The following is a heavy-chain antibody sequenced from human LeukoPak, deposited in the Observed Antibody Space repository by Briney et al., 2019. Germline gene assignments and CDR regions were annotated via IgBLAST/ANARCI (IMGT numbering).Heavy chain of an antibody. V-gene: IGHV3-30*03. J-gene: IGHJ4*02. CDR3: ARGVTMVRGVILASFDY. Sequence: GGSLRLSCAASGFTFSSYGLHWVRQAPGKGLEWVAVISYDGSNKYYADSVKGRFTISRDNSKNTLYLQMNSLRAEDTAVYYCARGVTMVRGVILASFDYWGQGTLVTVSS. CDR1: GFTFSSYG. CDR2: ISYDGSNK. D-gene: IGHD3-10*01.